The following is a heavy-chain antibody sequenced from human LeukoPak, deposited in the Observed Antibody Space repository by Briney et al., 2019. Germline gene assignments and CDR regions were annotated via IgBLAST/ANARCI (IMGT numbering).Heavy chain of an antibody. V-gene: IGHV4-4*07. D-gene: IGHD1-26*01. CDR2: IHTSGTA. J-gene: IGHJ4*02. CDR1: GDSISNYY. CDR3: AGWELLARTKAQAFDY. Sequence: PSETLSLICTVSGDSISNYYWSWIRQPAGKGLEWIGRIHTSGTANYNPPLKSRVSISTDRSKNQVYLKLSSVTAADTAVYYCAGWELLARTKAQAFDYWGQGTLVTVSS.